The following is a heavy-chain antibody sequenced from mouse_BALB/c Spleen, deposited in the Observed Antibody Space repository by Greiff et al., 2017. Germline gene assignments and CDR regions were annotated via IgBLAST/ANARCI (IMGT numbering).Heavy chain of an antibody. CDR3: ARGGYGNPYAMDY. V-gene: IGHV1S81*02. CDR2: INPSNGRT. D-gene: IGHD2-1*01. J-gene: IGHJ4*01. Sequence: QVQLKQPGAELVKPGASVKLSCKASGYTFTSYWMHWVKQRPGQGLEWIGEINPSNGRTNYNEKFKSKATLTVDKSSSTAYMQLSSLTSEDSAVYYCARGGYGNPYAMDYWGQGTSVTVSS. CDR1: GYTFTSYW.